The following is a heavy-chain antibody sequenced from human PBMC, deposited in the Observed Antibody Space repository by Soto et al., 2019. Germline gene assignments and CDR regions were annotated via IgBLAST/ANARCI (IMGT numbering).Heavy chain of an antibody. D-gene: IGHD2-8*02. CDR3: AREKITGLFDY. CDR1: GGSFSGYY. V-gene: IGHV4-34*01. CDR2: INHGGST. Sequence: SETLSLTCAVYGGSFSGYYWTWIRQPPGTGLEWIGEINHGGSTNYNPSLKSRVTISVDTSKNQFSLKLTSVTAADTAVYYCAREKITGLFDYWGQGTLVTVSS. J-gene: IGHJ4*02.